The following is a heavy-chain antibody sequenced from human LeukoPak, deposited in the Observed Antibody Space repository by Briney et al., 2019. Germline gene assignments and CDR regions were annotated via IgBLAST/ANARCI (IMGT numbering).Heavy chain of an antibody. CDR3: ARGRDGFFDN. J-gene: IGHJ4*01. CDR1: GFTFSTSW. CDR2: INGDGGRT. Sequence: PGGSLRLSCAASGFTFSTSWMHWVRQAPGKGLVWVSQINGDGGRTRYADSVKGRLTISRDNAKNTVYLQMNSLRTDDTAMYYCARGRDGFFDNWGHGTLVTVSS. D-gene: IGHD5-24*01. V-gene: IGHV3-74*01.